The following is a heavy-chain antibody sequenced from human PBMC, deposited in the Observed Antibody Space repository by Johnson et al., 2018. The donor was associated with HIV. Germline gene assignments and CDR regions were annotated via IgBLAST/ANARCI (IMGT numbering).Heavy chain of an antibody. CDR2: ISYDGSNK. D-gene: IGHD1-26*01. Sequence: VQLVESGGGLVQPGGSLRLSCAASGISVSSYYMSWVRQAPGKGLEWVAVISYDGSNKKYADSVKGRFTISRDNSKNTLYLQMNSLRAADTAVYYCARDLSGNYGDAFDIWGQGTMVTVSS. J-gene: IGHJ3*02. CDR3: ARDLSGNYGDAFDI. V-gene: IGHV3-30*03. CDR1: GISVSSYY.